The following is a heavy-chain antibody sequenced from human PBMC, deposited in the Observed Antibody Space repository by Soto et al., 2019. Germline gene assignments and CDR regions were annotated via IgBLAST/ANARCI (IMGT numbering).Heavy chain of an antibody. CDR1: GFTFSSYA. D-gene: IGHD5-18*01. CDR2: ISYDGVIK. Sequence: PGGSLRLSCAASGFTFSSYAMHWVRQAPGKGLEWVAVISYDGVIKYYADSVKGRFTISRDNSKNTLYPQVSSLRLEDTAVYYCAHGIDSETSMEPRGGMDVWGQGTTVTVSS. J-gene: IGHJ6*02. CDR3: AHGIDSETSMEPRGGMDV. V-gene: IGHV3-30-3*01.